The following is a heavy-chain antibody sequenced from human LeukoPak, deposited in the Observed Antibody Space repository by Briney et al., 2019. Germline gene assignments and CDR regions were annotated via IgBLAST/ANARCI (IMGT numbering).Heavy chain of an antibody. V-gene: IGHV3-30*02. CDR3: ARGTYSSSDSYYYYYMDV. Sequence: GGSLRLSCAASGFTFSNYGMHWVRQAPGKGLEWVAFIRYDGSNKYFADSLKGRFTISRDNSKNTLYLQMNSLRAEDTAVYYCARGTYSSSDSYYYYYMDVWGKGTTVTVSS. J-gene: IGHJ6*03. D-gene: IGHD6-6*01. CDR1: GFTFSNYG. CDR2: IRYDGSNK.